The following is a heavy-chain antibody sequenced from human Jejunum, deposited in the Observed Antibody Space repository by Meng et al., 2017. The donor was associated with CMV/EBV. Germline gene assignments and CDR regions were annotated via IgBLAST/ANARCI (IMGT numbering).Heavy chain of an antibody. V-gene: IGHV3-53*01. J-gene: IGHJ4*02. CDR1: GFPLNVTA. Sequence: ASGFPLNVTAMPWVRQAPGKGLECVSSIYGSGPTYYADSVQGRFTISRDNSKNTVYLQMNSLRADDTAVYFCARAPTARRHYFDYWGQGTLVTVSS. CDR2: IYGSGPT. CDR3: ARAPTARRHYFDY.